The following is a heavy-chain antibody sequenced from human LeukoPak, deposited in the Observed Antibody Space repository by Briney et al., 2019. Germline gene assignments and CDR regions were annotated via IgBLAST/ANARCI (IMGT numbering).Heavy chain of an antibody. CDR2: ISGSGGST. Sequence: PGGSLRLSCAASGFTFSSYAMSWVRQAPGKGLEWVSAISGSGGSTYYADSVKGRFTISRDNSKNTLYLQMSSLRAEDTAVYYCAKVPVVDVIAAAGHEQWALYYFDYWGQGTLVTVSS. CDR1: GFTFSSYA. V-gene: IGHV3-23*01. D-gene: IGHD6-13*01. CDR3: AKVPVVDVIAAAGHEQWALYYFDY. J-gene: IGHJ4*02.